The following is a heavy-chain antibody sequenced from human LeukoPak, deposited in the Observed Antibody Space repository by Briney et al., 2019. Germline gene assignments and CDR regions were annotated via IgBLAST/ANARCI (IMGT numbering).Heavy chain of an antibody. J-gene: IGHJ4*02. V-gene: IGHV1-2*02. CDR2: INPNSGGT. D-gene: IGHD6-19*01. CDR1: GYTFTGYY. Sequence: ASVKVSCKASGYTFTGYYMHWVRQAPGQGLEWMGWINPNSGGTKYARKFQGRVSMTRDTSISTAYMELSRLRSDDTAVYYCARGGVAGTIDYWGQGTLVTVSS. CDR3: ARGGVAGTIDY.